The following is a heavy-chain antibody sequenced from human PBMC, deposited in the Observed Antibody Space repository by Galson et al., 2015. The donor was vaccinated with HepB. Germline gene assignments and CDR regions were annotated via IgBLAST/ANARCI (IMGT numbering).Heavy chain of an antibody. D-gene: IGHD3-22*01. CDR3: ARALGYDSRGYLSDY. Sequence: SLRLSCAACGFTFSDYYMSWIRQAPGKGLEWISYISNSGSVRYLADSVKGRFTISRDNAKNSVSLQMNNLRVDDTAVYFCARALGYDSRGYLSDYWGQGIVVTVSS. CDR1: GFTFSDYY. V-gene: IGHV3-11*01. CDR2: ISNSGSVR. J-gene: IGHJ4*02.